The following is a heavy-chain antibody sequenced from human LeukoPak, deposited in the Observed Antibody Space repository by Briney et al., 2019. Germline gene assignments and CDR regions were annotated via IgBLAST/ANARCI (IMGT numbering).Heavy chain of an antibody. CDR2: ISGSGGST. V-gene: IGHV3-21*06. J-gene: IGHJ3*01. D-gene: IGHD3/OR15-3a*01. CDR1: GFTFSSYS. Sequence: GGSLRLSCAASGFTFSSYSMNWVRQAPGKGLEWVSAISGSGGSTYYADSVRGRFTISRDNAKNSLFLDMNSLRAEDTAMYYCASGDFGHAYDFWGQGTMVTVSS. CDR3: ASGDFGHAYDF.